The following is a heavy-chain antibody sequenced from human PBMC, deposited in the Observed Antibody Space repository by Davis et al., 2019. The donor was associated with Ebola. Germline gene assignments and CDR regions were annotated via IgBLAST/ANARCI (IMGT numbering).Heavy chain of an antibody. D-gene: IGHD2-21*01. CDR3: TTYSLSRAFDS. CDR1: GFTFSDAW. J-gene: IGHJ4*02. Sequence: GGSLRLSCGASGFTFSDAWMNWVRQAPGRGLEWVGRIKSITDGGTTDYAAPVKGRFTISRDDSSDTVYLEMNSLRTEDTAVYYCTTYSLSRAFDSWGQGTLVTASS. V-gene: IGHV3-15*01. CDR2: IKSITDGGTT.